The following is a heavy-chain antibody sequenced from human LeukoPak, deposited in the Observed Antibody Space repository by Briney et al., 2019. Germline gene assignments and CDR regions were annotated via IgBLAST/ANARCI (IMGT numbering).Heavy chain of an antibody. CDR1: GGSISSYY. D-gene: IGHD3-22*01. CDR2: IYYSGST. Sequence: SETLSLTCTVSGGSISSYYWSWIRQPPGKGLEWIGYIYYSGSTYYNPSLRGRVTISVDTSKNQFSLKLSSVTAADTAVYYCARSSEGRYYYDSSGFSYYYYYMDVWGKGTTVTISS. J-gene: IGHJ6*03. V-gene: IGHV4-59*01. CDR3: ARSSEGRYYYDSSGFSYYYYYMDV.